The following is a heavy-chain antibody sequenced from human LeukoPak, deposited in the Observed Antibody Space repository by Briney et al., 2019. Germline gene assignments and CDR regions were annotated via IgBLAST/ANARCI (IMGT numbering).Heavy chain of an antibody. CDR1: GFTFSSYS. CDR2: ISSSSSYI. D-gene: IGHD6-19*01. V-gene: IGHV3-21*01. Sequence: PGGSLRLSCAASGFTFSSYSMNWVRQAPGKGLEWVSSISSSSSYIYYADSVKGRFTISRDNAKNSLYLQMNSLRAEDTAVYYCAREDSSGWSTPDYWGQGTLVTVSS. CDR3: AREDSSGWSTPDY. J-gene: IGHJ4*02.